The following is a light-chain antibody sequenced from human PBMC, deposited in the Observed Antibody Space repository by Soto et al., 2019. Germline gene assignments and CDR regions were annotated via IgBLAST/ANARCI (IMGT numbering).Light chain of an antibody. Sequence: QSVLTQPASVSGSPGQSITISCTGTSSDVGGYNFVSCYQQHPGRAPKLLIYEVSRRPSGVSNRFSGSKSGDTASLTISGLQAEDEADYYCYSYRGYYTRVFGTGTKVTVL. CDR1: SSDVGGYNF. V-gene: IGLV2-14*01. CDR2: EVS. CDR3: YSYRGYYTRV. J-gene: IGLJ1*01.